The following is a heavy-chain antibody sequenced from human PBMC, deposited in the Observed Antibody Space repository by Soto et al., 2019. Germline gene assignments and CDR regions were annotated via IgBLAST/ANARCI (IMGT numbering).Heavy chain of an antibody. J-gene: IGHJ4*02. D-gene: IGHD3-16*01. CDR1: GFPLSARGVG. V-gene: IGHV2-5*01. CDR2: IYWNDDK. Sequence: QITLKESGPTLVKPTQTLTLTCTVSGFPLSARGVGVGWIRQPPGKALEWLAIIYWNDDKRYIPSLKSRLTITKDTSKNQVVLTMTNMDPVDTAKYYCAHSPWGAAPDYWGQGTLVTVSS. CDR3: AHSPWGAAPDY.